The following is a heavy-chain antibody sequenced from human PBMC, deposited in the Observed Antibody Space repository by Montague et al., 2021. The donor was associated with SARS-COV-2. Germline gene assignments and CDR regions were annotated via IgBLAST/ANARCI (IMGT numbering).Heavy chain of an antibody. CDR2: TYHSGST. J-gene: IGHJ5*02. Sequence: SETLSLTCEVSGASISSNNWWFWVRQSPGKGLEWIGETYHSGSTNYNPSLSSRVTISVDKSKNQFSLKVNSVSAADTAVYYCARLGVVPSPRTFDPWGQGTLVTVSS. D-gene: IGHD3-10*01. CDR1: GASISSNNW. CDR3: ARLGVVPSPRTFDP. V-gene: IGHV4-4*02.